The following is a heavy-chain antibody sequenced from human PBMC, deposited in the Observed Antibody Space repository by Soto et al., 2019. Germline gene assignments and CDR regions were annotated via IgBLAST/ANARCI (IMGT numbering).Heavy chain of an antibody. D-gene: IGHD6-19*01. CDR3: ARETGLRSSGWSYYFAF. CDR2: ISGSGGTI. J-gene: IGHJ4*02. V-gene: IGHV3-48*02. CDR1: GVTLISYS. Sequence: EVQLVESGGGMVQPGGSLRVSCAASGVTLISYSMHWVRQAPGKGLEWVSYISGSGGTIYYADSVKGRFTISRDNAKTSLSVQMNSLRDEDTAVYFCARETGLRSSGWSYYFAFWGQGTRVTVSS.